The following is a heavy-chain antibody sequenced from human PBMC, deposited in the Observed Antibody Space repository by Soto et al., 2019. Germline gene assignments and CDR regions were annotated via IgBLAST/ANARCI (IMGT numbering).Heavy chain of an antibody. CDR3: ARGVDCSSTSCSYYYYYYYMDV. CDR1: GGSISSYY. V-gene: IGHV4-59*01. D-gene: IGHD2-2*01. Sequence: SETLSLTCTVSGGSISSYYWSWIRQPPGKGLEWIGYIYYSGSTNYNPSLKSRVTISVDTSKNQFSLKLSSVTAADTAVYYCARGVDCSSTSCSYYYYYYYMDVWGKGTTVTSP. J-gene: IGHJ6*03. CDR2: IYYSGST.